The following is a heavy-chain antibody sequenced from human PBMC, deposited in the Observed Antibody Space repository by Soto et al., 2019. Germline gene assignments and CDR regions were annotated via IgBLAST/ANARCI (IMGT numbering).Heavy chain of an antibody. CDR2: IKQDGSEK. Sequence: EVQLVESGGGLVQPGGSLRLSCAASGFTFRNHWMSWVRQAPGKGLEWVANIKQDGSEKYHVDSVKGRFTISRDNANNSLYLQMNSLRAEDTAVYYCARGGGGLAAGTVDFWGQGTLVTVSS. J-gene: IGHJ4*02. D-gene: IGHD6-13*01. CDR1: GFTFRNHW. V-gene: IGHV3-7*04. CDR3: ARGGGGLAAGTVDF.